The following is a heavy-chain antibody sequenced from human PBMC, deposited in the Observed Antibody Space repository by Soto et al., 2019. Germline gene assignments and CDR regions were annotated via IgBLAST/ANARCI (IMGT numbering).Heavy chain of an antibody. Sequence: GGSLRLSCAASGFTFSSYGMHWVRQAPGKGLEWVAVIWYDGSNKYYADSVKGRFTISRDNSKNTLYLQMNSLRAEDTAVYYCARDLPIDCSGGSCYEALDYWGQGTLVTVSS. V-gene: IGHV3-33*01. CDR3: ARDLPIDCSGGSCYEALDY. CDR2: IWYDGSNK. CDR1: GFTFSSYG. J-gene: IGHJ4*02. D-gene: IGHD2-15*01.